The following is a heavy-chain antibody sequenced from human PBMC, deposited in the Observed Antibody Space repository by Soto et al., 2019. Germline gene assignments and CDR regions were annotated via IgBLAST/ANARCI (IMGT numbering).Heavy chain of an antibody. CDR3: ARTSQAGSYWGNYFGY. Sequence: QVQLVQSGAEVKKPGSSVKVSCKASGGTFSSYAISWVRQAPGQGLEWMGGIIPIFGTANYAKKFQGRVTITADESTSTAYMELSSLRSEDTAVYYCARTSQAGSYWGNYFGYWGQGTLVTVSS. CDR2: IIPIFGTA. V-gene: IGHV1-69*01. D-gene: IGHD1-26*01. CDR1: GGTFSSYA. J-gene: IGHJ4*02.